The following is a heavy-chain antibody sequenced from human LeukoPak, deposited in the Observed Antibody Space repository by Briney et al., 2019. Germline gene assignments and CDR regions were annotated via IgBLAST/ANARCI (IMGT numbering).Heavy chain of an antibody. CDR1: GYTFTSYA. Sequence: ASVKVSCKASGYTFTSYAMNWVRQAPGQGLGWMGWINTNTGNPTYAQGFTGRFVFSLDTSVGTAYLQISSLKAEDTAVYYCARRLVVAATYNWFDPWGQGTLVTVSS. J-gene: IGHJ5*02. CDR2: INTNTGNP. D-gene: IGHD2-15*01. CDR3: ARRLVVAATYNWFDP. V-gene: IGHV7-4-1*02.